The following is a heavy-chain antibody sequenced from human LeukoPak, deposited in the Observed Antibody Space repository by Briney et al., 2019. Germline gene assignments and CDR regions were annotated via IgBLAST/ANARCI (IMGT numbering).Heavy chain of an antibody. CDR3: ASVGGGDY. J-gene: IGHJ4*02. V-gene: IGHV4-59*08. D-gene: IGHD2-15*01. Sequence: PSETLSLTCSVSVGSINDNFWGWIRQPPGRGLEWIGYIYYTGSTNYNASLKSRATITIDTSKNEFYLNLRSVTAADTAVYFCASVGGGDYWGQGTLVTVSS. CDR2: IYYTGST. CDR1: VGSINDNF.